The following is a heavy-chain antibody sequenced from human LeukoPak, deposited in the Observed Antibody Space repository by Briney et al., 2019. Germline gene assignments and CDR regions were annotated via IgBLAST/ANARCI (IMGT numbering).Heavy chain of an antibody. J-gene: IGHJ6*02. Sequence: SGGSLRLSCAASGFTVSSNYMSWVRQAPGKGLEWVSVIYSGGNTYYADSVKGRFTISRDNSKNTLYLQVNSLRAEDTAVYYCARTPMFYFYGMDVWGQGTTVTVSS. CDR1: GFTVSSNY. V-gene: IGHV3-66*01. D-gene: IGHD2-15*01. CDR2: IYSGGNT. CDR3: ARTPMFYFYGMDV.